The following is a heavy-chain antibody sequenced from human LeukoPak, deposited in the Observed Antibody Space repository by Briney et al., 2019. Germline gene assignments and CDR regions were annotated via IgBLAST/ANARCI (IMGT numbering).Heavy chain of an antibody. CDR2: ISGSGGRT. CDR1: GFTFSSYA. V-gene: IGHV3-23*01. D-gene: IGHD6-13*01. J-gene: IGHJ5*02. CDR3: AKPRYSSSWYWFDP. Sequence: GASLRLSCAASGFTFSSYAMSWVRQAAGKGMEWVSCISGSGGRTYYADSVKGRFTISRDNSKNTLYLQMNSLRAEDTAVYYCAKPRYSSSWYWFDPWGQGTLVTVSS.